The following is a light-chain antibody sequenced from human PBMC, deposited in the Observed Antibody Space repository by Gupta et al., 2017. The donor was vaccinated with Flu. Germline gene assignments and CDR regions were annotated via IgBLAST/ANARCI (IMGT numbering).Light chain of an antibody. Sequence: DSVTITCRASQSISITYLNWYQQKPGKAPELLIYTSSSLQSGVPSRFSGSGSGTDFTLTISSLQPEDFATYYCQQSYDIPYTFGQGTKLE. V-gene: IGKV1-39*01. CDR2: TSS. J-gene: IGKJ2*01. CDR3: QQSYDIPYT. CDR1: QSISITY.